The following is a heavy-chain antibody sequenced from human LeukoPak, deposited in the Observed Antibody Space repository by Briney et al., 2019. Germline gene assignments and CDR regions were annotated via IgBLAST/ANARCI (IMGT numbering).Heavy chain of an antibody. J-gene: IGHJ5*02. CDR1: GYTFTSYG. D-gene: IGHD6-6*01. V-gene: IGHV1-18*01. CDR3: AREGSESSSGLVVENWFDP. CDR2: ISAYNGNT. Sequence: ASVKVSCKASGYTFTSYGISWVRQAPGQGLEWMGWISAYNGNTNYAQKLQGRVTMTTDTSTSTAYMELRSLRSDDTAVYYCAREGSESSSGLVVENWFDPWGQGTLVTVSS.